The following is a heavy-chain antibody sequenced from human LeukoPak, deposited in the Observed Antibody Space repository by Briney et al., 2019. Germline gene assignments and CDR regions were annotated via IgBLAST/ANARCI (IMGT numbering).Heavy chain of an antibody. CDR1: GYSFSTYW. Sequence: GESLKISCEGSGYSFSTYWIAWVRQMPGKGLEWMGSIYPRDSEIRYSPSFQGQVTISADNSISTVYLQWRSLKASDTAMYYCARPAYSSSLSSPLDPWGQGTLVTVSS. J-gene: IGHJ5*02. CDR3: ARPAYSSSLSSPLDP. V-gene: IGHV5-51*01. CDR2: IYPRDSEI. D-gene: IGHD6-13*01.